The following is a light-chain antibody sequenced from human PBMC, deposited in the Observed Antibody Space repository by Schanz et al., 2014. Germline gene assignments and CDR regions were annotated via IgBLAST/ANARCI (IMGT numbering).Light chain of an antibody. Sequence: ENVLTQAPGTLSVSPGERATLTCRASQSVSSSHLVWYQQKPGQAPRLLIYGASSRATGTPDRFSGSGSGTDFTLTISRLEPEDFAVYYCQHYGSARYTFGQGTKLEIK. CDR3: QHYGSARYT. V-gene: IGKV3-20*01. CDR1: QSVSSSH. CDR2: GAS. J-gene: IGKJ2*01.